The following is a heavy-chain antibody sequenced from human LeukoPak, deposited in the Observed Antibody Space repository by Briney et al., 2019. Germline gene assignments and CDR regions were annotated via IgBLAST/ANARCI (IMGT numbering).Heavy chain of an antibody. CDR3: ARDFRRGGYEADY. Sequence: ASVKVSCKASGYTFTGYYMHWVRQAPGQGLEWMGWINPNSGGTNYAQKFQGRVTMTRDTSISTAYMELSRLRSDDTAVYYCARDFRRGGYEADYWGQGTLVTVSS. J-gene: IGHJ4*02. V-gene: IGHV1-2*02. D-gene: IGHD5-12*01. CDR2: INPNSGGT. CDR1: GYTFTGYY.